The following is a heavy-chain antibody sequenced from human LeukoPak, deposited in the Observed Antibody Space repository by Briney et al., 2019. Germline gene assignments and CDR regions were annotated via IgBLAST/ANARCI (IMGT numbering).Heavy chain of an antibody. D-gene: IGHD3-10*01. CDR2: INSDGSST. J-gene: IGHJ4*02. V-gene: IGHV3-74*01. CDR1: GFTFSSYW. CDR3: ARVKMVRGVSLDY. Sequence: PGGSLRLSCAASGFTFSSYWTHWVRQAPGKGLVWVSRINSDGSSTSYADSVKGRFTISRDNAKNTLYLQMNSLRAEDTAVYYCARVKMVRGVSLDYWGQGTLVTVSS.